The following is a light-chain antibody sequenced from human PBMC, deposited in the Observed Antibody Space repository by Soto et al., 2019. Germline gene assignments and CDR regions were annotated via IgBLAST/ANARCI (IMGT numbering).Light chain of an antibody. CDR2: GAS. Sequence: EVVMTQSPATLSVSPGERATLSCRASETVATNLAWYQQKPGQAPRLLISGASTRAAGISDRFRGSGSGTEFTLTISSLLSEDSAIYYCQQYFEWHPMTFGQGTKVEI. CDR3: QQYFEWHPMT. CDR1: ETVATN. V-gene: IGKV3-15*01. J-gene: IGKJ1*01.